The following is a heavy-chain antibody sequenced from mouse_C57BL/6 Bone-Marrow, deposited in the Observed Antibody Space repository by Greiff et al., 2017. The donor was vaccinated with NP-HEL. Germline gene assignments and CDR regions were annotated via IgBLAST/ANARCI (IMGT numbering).Heavy chain of an antibody. V-gene: IGHV5-9-1*02. Sequence: EVKVVESGEGLVKPGGSLKLSCAASGFTFSSYAMSWVRQTPEKRLEWVAYISSGGDYIYYADTVKGRFTISRDNARNTLYLQMSSLKSEDTAMYYCTRGLYYYGSSVWFAYWGQGTLVTVSA. CDR1: GFTFSSYA. D-gene: IGHD1-1*01. CDR3: TRGLYYYGSSVWFAY. J-gene: IGHJ3*01. CDR2: ISSGGDYI.